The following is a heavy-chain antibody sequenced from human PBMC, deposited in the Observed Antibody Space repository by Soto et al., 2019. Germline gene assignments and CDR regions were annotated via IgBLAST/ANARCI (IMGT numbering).Heavy chain of an antibody. V-gene: IGHV3-74*01. CDR1: GFTFSRYW. J-gene: IGHJ5*02. Sequence: EVQLAESGGGLIQPGGSLRLSCATSGFTFSRYWIHWVRQAPGEGLVWVSRISGDGVHTDYAESVKGRFTVSRDIAKSTGYLQMNDLRAEDAAIYYCARFGFVGEVDLWGQGILVTVSS. D-gene: IGHD3-16*01. CDR3: ARFGFVGEVDL. CDR2: ISGDGVHT.